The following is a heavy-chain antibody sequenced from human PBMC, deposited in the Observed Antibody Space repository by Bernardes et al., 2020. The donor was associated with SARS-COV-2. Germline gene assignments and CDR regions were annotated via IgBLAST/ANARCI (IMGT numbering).Heavy chain of an antibody. CDR1: GGSFSGYS. V-gene: IGHV4-34*01. D-gene: IGHD2-2*01. CDR3: ARGIVVEPATMPYFDS. Sequence: SETLSLTCAVYGGSFSGYSWSWVRQPPGMGLEWIGEINHSGSTNYNPSLKSRVTMSVDTSKNQFSLRLSSVTAADTAIYYCARGIVVEPATMPYFDSWGQGSLVTVSS. J-gene: IGHJ4*02. CDR2: INHSGST.